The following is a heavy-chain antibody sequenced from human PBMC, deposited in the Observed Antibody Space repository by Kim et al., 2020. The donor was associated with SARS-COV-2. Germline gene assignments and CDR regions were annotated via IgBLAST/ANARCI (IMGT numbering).Heavy chain of an antibody. CDR2: IKQDGSAK. V-gene: IGHV3-7*01. Sequence: GGSLRLSCAASGFTFSSYWMSWVRQAPGKGLEWVANIKQDGSAKYYADSVKGRFTISRDNAKNSLYLQMNSLRAEDTAVYYCAREDESYYGSGSYDYWGQGALVTVSS. D-gene: IGHD3-10*01. CDR3: AREDESYYGSGSYDY. J-gene: IGHJ4*02. CDR1: GFTFSSYW.